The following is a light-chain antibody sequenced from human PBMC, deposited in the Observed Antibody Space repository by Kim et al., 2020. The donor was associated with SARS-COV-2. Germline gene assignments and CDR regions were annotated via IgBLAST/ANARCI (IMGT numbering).Light chain of an antibody. V-gene: IGLV3-19*01. CDR1: SLRRYY. CDR3: SSRGSNENVL. CDR2: GRN. Sequence: SSELTQDPAVSVAVGQTVKITCQGDSLRRYYASWYQQKPGQAPVLVIYGRNTRPSGIPERLSGSTSGNTASLIITETQAEDEADYYSSSRGSNENVLFGGGTRLTVL. J-gene: IGLJ2*01.